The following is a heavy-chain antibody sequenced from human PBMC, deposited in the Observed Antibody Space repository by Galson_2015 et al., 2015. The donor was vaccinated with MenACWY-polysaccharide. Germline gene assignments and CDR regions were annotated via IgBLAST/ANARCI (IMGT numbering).Heavy chain of an antibody. V-gene: IGHV1-18*01. Sequence: SVKVSCKASGYSFSGHEISWMRQAPGQGLEWMGRISGYNGDTKYAQNFQGRLTMTTDSSTSTLDMELKSLLFDDTAVYYCATGPAGNGGHDHWGQGTLVTVSS. D-gene: IGHD2-8*01. CDR3: ATGPAGNGGHDH. CDR1: GYSFSGHE. CDR2: ISGYNGDT. J-gene: IGHJ5*02.